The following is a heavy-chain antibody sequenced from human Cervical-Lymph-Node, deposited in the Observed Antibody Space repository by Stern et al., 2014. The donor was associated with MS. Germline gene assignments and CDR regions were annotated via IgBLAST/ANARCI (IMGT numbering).Heavy chain of an antibody. D-gene: IGHD6-19*01. CDR3: ATGPGAYSSGLVYFDY. Sequence: QVQLVQSGAEVKKPGASVKVSCKASGYTLTNFGVSWVRQAPGQGLEWLGWISATNGYRNYAQKVQGRVTMTADTSTTTAYMELRSLRSDDKAMYYCATGPGAYSSGLVYFDYWGQGALVTVSS. V-gene: IGHV1-18*01. CDR1: GYTLTNFG. CDR2: ISATNGYR. J-gene: IGHJ4*02.